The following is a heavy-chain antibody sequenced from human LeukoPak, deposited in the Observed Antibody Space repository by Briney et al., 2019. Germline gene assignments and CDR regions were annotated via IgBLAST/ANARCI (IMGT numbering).Heavy chain of an antibody. CDR2: ISGSGGST. CDR1: GFTFSSYA. D-gene: IGHD5-18*01. V-gene: IGHV3-23*01. J-gene: IGHJ4*02. Sequence: PGGSLRLSCAASGFTFSSYAMSWVRQAPGKGLEWVSAISGSGGSTYYADSVKGRFTISRDNSKNTLYLQMNSLRAEDTAVYYCAKDPGYSYGYRTTSQFDYWGQGTLVTVSS. CDR3: AKDPGYSYGYRTTSQFDY.